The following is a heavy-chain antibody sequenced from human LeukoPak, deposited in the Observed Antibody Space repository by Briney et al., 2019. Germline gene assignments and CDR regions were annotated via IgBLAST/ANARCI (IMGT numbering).Heavy chain of an antibody. CDR1: GFTFSTYG. CDR2: IWYDGSKT. D-gene: IGHD6-25*01. J-gene: IGHJ3*02. V-gene: IGHV3-33*01. Sequence: SGRSLRLSCAASGFTFSTYGMHWVRQSPGKRLEWVAVIWYDGSKTHYRDSVKGRFTISRDNSKNTLYLEMNSLRAEDTAVYYCARDTAQRAFDIWGQGTMVTVSS. CDR3: ARDTAQRAFDI.